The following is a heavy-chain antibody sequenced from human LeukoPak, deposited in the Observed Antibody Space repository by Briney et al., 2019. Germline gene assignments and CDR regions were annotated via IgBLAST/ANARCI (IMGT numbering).Heavy chain of an antibody. CDR2: INSDGSST. CDR3: ARDPFPSYCSGGSCYSAF. D-gene: IGHD2-15*01. J-gene: IGHJ4*02. Sequence: GGSLILSCAASGFTFSTYWMHWVRQAPGKGLVWVSRINSDGSSTSYADSVKGRFTISRDNAKNTLYLQMNSLRAVDTAVYYCARDPFPSYCSGGSCYSAFWGQGTLVTVSS. V-gene: IGHV3-74*01. CDR1: GFTFSTYW.